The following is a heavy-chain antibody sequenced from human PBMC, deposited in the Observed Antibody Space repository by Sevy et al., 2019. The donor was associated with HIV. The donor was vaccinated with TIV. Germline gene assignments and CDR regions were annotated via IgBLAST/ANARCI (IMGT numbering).Heavy chain of an antibody. CDR1: GFTFGSYT. D-gene: IGHD1-7*01. V-gene: IGHV3-49*02. CDR2: IRSKAYGGTT. J-gene: IGHJ6*02. Sequence: SLRLSCTTSGFTFGSYTMSWVRQAPGKGLEWIAFIRSKAYGGTTEYAASVKGRFTISRDDSKSVAYLLMNSLKTEDTAVYYCTRVEGTTDWGMDVWGQGTTVTVSS. CDR3: TRVEGTTDWGMDV.